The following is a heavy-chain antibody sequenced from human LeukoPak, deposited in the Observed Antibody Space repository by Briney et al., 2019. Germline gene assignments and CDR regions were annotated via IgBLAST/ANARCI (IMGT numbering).Heavy chain of an antibody. D-gene: IGHD6-6*01. Sequence: PGGSLRLSCAASGFTFSSYGMHWVRQAPGKGLEWVAVIWYGGSNKYYADSVKGRFTISRDNSKNTLYLRMNSLRAEDTAVYYCARDRGSSSFDHFDYWGQGTLVTVSS. CDR3: ARDRGSSSFDHFDY. CDR1: GFTFSSYG. V-gene: IGHV3-33*01. CDR2: IWYGGSNK. J-gene: IGHJ4*02.